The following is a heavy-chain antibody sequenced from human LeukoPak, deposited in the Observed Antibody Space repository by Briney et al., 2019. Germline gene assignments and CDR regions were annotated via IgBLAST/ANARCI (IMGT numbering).Heavy chain of an antibody. Sequence: GGSLRLSCAASGFTFSGFWMSWVRQAPGKGLEWLANIKQDGSKKYYVDSVKGRFTISRDNAKNSLFLQMNSLRAEDTAVYYCAREVYGDNYFDYWGQGTLVTVSS. D-gene: IGHD4-17*01. CDR1: GFTFSGFW. J-gene: IGHJ4*02. CDR2: IKQDGSKK. V-gene: IGHV3-7*05. CDR3: AREVYGDNYFDY.